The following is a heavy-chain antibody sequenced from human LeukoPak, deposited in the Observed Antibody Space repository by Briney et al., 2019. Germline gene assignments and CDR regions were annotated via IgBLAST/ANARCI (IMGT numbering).Heavy chain of an antibody. J-gene: IGHJ4*02. Sequence: GGSLRLSCAASGFTLSRYWMSWVRQAPGKGLEWVANINEDGGERHYVDTVKGRFTISRDNARNSLYLQMNSLRAEDTAVYYCARGGNLENWGRGTLVTVSS. CDR2: INEDGGER. CDR1: GFTLSRYW. D-gene: IGHD1-14*01. V-gene: IGHV3-7*01. CDR3: ARGGNLEN.